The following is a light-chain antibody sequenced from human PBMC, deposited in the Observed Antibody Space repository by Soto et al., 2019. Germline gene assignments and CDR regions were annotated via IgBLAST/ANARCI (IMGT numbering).Light chain of an antibody. J-gene: IGLJ1*01. CDR3: SSYRVGGSYV. CDR1: SSDVGRHNA. CDR2: DVS. V-gene: IGLV2-14*03. Sequence: QRVLTQPASGYGAPRQASTISCSGTSSDVGRHNAVSWYQQHPGKVPQLMIYDVSIRPSGISDRLSASKSGNMASLTISGLQAEDEADYYCSSYRVGGSYVFGTGTKVTVL.